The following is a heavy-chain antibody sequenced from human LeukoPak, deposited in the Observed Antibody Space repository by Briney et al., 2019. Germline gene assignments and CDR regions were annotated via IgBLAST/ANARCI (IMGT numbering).Heavy chain of an antibody. Sequence: GGSLRLSCAASGFTFTSYAMHWVRQAPGQRLEWMGWINAGNGNTKYSQEFQGRVTITRDTSASTAYMELSSLRSEDMAVYYCARDSSSWYTKLDYWGQGTLVTVSS. D-gene: IGHD6-13*01. CDR1: GFTFTSYA. CDR3: ARDSSSWYTKLDY. CDR2: INAGNGNT. J-gene: IGHJ4*02. V-gene: IGHV1-3*03.